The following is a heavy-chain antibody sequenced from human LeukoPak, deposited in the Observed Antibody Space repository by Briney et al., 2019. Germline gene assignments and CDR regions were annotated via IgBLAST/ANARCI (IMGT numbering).Heavy chain of an antibody. CDR1: GFTFGDYA. J-gene: IGHJ3*02. Sequence: PGRSLRLSCTASGFTFGDYAMTWVRQAPGKGLEWVGFIRSKAYGGTTEYAASVKGRVTISRDDSKSIAYLQMNSLKTEDTALYYCTRVTGGSYYRLDIWGQGTVVTVSS. CDR3: TRVTGGSYYRLDI. D-gene: IGHD1-26*01. V-gene: IGHV3-49*04. CDR2: IRSKAYGGTT.